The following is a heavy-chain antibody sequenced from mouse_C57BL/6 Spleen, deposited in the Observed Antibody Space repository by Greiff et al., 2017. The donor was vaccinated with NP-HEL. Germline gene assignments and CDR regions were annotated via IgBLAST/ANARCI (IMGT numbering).Heavy chain of an antibody. CDR2: ISSGGSYT. Sequence: EVQRVESGGDLVKPGGSLKLSCAASGFTFSSYGMSWVRQTPDKRLEWVATISSGGSYTYYPDSVKGRFTISRDNAKNTLYLQMSSLKSEDTAMYYCARVYGSSNWYFDVWGTGTTVTVSS. J-gene: IGHJ1*03. CDR1: GFTFSSYG. D-gene: IGHD1-1*01. V-gene: IGHV5-6*01. CDR3: ARVYGSSNWYFDV.